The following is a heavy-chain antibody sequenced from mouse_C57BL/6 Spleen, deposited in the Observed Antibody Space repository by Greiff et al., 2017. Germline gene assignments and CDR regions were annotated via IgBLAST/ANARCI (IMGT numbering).Heavy chain of an antibody. V-gene: IGHV1-4*01. J-gene: IGHJ2*01. D-gene: IGHD1-1*01. CDR2: INPSSGYT. Sequence: VQVVESGAELARPGASVKMSCKASGYTFTSYTMHWVKQRPGQGLEWIGYINPSSGYTKYNQKFKDKATLTADKSSSTAYMQLSSLTSEDSAVYYCARSPDYYGSSPDYWGQGTTLTVSS. CDR1: GYTFTSYT. CDR3: ARSPDYYGSSPDY.